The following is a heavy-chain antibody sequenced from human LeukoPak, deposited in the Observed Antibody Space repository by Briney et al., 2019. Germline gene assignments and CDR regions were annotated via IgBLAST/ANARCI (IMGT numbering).Heavy chain of an antibody. D-gene: IGHD5-18*01. CDR2: INPNSGGT. V-gene: IGHV1-2*02. J-gene: IGHJ2*01. CDR3: ARGSTAMPRDFDL. CDR1: GYTFTGYY. Sequence: ASVKVSYKASGYTFTGYYMHWVRQAPGQGLGWMGWINPNSGGTNYAQKFQGRVTMTRDTSISTAYMELSRLRSDDTAVYYCARGSTAMPRDFDLWGRGTLVTVSS.